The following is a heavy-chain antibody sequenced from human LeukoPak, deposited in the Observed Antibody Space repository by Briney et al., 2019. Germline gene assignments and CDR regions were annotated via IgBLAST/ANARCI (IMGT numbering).Heavy chain of an antibody. Sequence: SETLSLTCAVSGASIGGGYSCSWIRQPPGKGLEWIGYIYYSGSTNYNPSLKSRVTISVDTSKNQFSLKLSSVTAADTAVYYCARDLGRYYGMDVWGQGTTVTVSS. CDR1: GASIGGGYS. V-gene: IGHV4-61*08. J-gene: IGHJ6*02. CDR2: IYYSGST. CDR3: ARDLGRYYGMDV.